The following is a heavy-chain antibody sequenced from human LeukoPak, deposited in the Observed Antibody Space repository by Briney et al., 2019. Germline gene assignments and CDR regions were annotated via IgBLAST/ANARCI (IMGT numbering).Heavy chain of an antibody. J-gene: IGHJ4*02. CDR3: ARGLYCSGGSCFYDY. D-gene: IGHD2-15*01. CDR1: GGSISSYY. Sequence: SETLSLTCTVSGGSISSYYWSWIRQPPGKGLEWIGYTYYSGSTNYNPSLKSRVTISVDTSKNQFSLKLSSVTAADTAVYYCARGLYCSGGSCFYDYWGQGTLVTVSS. CDR2: TYYSGST. V-gene: IGHV4-59*01.